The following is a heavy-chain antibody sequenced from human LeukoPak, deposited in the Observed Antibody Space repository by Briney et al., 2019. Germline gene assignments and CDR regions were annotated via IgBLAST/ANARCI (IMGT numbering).Heavy chain of an antibody. V-gene: IGHV1-2*02. CDR2: INPNSGGT. CDR3: ASGPAYYDYVWGSHQFDY. J-gene: IGHJ4*02. Sequence: ASVKVSCKASGYTFTGYYMHWVRQAPGQGLEWMGWINPNSGGTNYAQKLQGRVTMTTDTSTSTAYMELRSLRSDDTAVYYCASGPAYYDYVWGSHQFDYWGQGTLVTVSS. D-gene: IGHD3-16*01. CDR1: GYTFTGYY.